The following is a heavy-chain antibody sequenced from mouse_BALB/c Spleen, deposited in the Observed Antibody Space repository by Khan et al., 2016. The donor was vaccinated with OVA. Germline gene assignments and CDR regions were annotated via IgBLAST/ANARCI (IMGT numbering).Heavy chain of an antibody. D-gene: IGHD1-1*01. CDR3: ARNERIVATYFDY. Sequence: QVQLKQSGAELVKAGASVKMSCKASGYTFTSYWMHWVKQRLGQGLEWFAETNPTNGRTYYNEKFKSKATLTVDKSSSTAYMLLSGPTFEDSAVYYCARNERIVATYFDYWGQGTTLTVSS. V-gene: IGHV1S81*02. J-gene: IGHJ2*01. CDR2: TNPTNGRT. CDR1: GYTFTSYW.